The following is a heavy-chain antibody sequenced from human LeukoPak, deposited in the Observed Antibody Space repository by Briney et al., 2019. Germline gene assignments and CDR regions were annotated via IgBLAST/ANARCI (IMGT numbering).Heavy chain of an antibody. J-gene: IGHJ4*02. V-gene: IGHV3-30*18. Sequence: GRSLRLSCAASGFTFSSYGMHWVRQAPAKGLEWVAVISYDGSNKYYADSVKGRFTISRDNSKDTLYLQMNSLRAEDTSVYYCAKDSRPYTYYDILAGGYFNYWGQGTLVTVSS. CDR1: GFTFSSYG. CDR3: AKDSRPYTYYDILAGGYFNY. CDR2: ISYDGSNK. D-gene: IGHD3-9*01.